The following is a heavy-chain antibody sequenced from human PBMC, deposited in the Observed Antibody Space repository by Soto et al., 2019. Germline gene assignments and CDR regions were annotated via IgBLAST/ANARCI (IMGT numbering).Heavy chain of an antibody. J-gene: IGHJ4*02. CDR2: IIPIFGSE. Sequence: QVQLVQSGAEVKKPGSSVKVSCKASGGAFTNYAFGWLRQAPGQGLEWVGEIIPIFGSEDYAQKFQGRVSITADESTSTAYMELRSLRSDDTAVYYCATWSEMGFEGNQYYFDYWGQGTLVTVSS. CDR3: ATWSEMGFEGNQYYFDY. CDR1: GGAFTNYA. V-gene: IGHV1-69*01. D-gene: IGHD1-26*01.